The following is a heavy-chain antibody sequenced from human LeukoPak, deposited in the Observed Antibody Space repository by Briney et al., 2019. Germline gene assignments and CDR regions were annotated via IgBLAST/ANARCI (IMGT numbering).Heavy chain of an antibody. J-gene: IGHJ5*02. D-gene: IGHD1-26*01. CDR3: ATVVGATGNWFDP. CDR2: FDPEDGGT. V-gene: IGHV1-24*01. CDR1: GYTLTELS. Sequence: ASVKVSCKVSGYTLTELSMHWVRQAPGKGLGWMGGFDPEDGGTIYAQKFQGRVTMTKDTSTDTAYMELSSLRSEDTAVYYCATVVGATGNWFDPWGQGTLVTVSS.